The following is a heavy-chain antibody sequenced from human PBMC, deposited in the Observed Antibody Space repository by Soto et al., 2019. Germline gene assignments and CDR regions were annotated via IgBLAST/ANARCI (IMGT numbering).Heavy chain of an antibody. J-gene: IGHJ5*02. CDR1: GFIFDSFA. CDR3: AKDRALWFGEGGWFDP. CDR2: IGGSGGRT. V-gene: IGHV3-23*04. D-gene: IGHD3-10*01. Sequence: EVQLVESGGGLVQPGGSLRLSCAASGFIFDSFALSWVRQAPGKGLEWVSGIGGSGGRTYYADSVKGRFTISRDNSKNTLYLQMSSLSAEDTAIYYCAKDRALWFGEGGWFDPWGQGTLVTVSS.